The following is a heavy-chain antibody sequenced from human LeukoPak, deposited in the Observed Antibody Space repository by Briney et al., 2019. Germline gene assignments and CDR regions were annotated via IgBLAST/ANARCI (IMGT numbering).Heavy chain of an antibody. CDR1: GYSISSGYY. D-gene: IGHD3-10*01. V-gene: IGHV4-38-2*02. CDR2: IYHSGST. Sequence: SETLSLTCTVSGYSISSGYYWGWTRQPPGKGLEWIGSIYHSGSTYYNPSLKSRVTISVDTSKNQFSLKLSSVTAADTAVYYCATRGFYYGSGIDWFDPWGQGTLVTVSS. J-gene: IGHJ5*02. CDR3: ATRGFYYGSGIDWFDP.